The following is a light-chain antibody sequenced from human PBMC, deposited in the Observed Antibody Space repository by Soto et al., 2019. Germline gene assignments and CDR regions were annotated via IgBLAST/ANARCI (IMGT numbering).Light chain of an antibody. J-gene: IGKJ1*01. Sequence: MRITQSPSALSSAVGDRATITCRASQSISSWLDWYQQKPEQAPKLLIYNAYALQSGVPSRYSGSGSGTESTLTITNLQPDDFATDYYHQYQRYSPWTFGQGTKVDIK. CDR1: QSISSW. CDR3: HQYQRYSPWT. V-gene: IGKV1-5*01. CDR2: NAY.